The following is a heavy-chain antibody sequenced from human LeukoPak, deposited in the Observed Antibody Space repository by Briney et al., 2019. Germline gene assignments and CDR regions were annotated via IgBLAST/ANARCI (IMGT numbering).Heavy chain of an antibody. V-gene: IGHV3-48*03. J-gene: IGHJ6*02. CDR2: TTTSGSYM. Sequence: TGGSLRLSCAASGFPFSSYEMNWVRHAPGKGLEWVSSTTTSGSYMFYADSVKGRFTISRDNAKNSLYLQMNSLRAEDTAVYYCVSNYYNTMDVWGQGTTVTVSS. CDR3: VSNYYNTMDV. CDR1: GFPFSSYE.